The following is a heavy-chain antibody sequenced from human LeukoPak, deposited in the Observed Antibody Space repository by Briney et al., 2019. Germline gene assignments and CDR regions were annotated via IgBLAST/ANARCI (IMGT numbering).Heavy chain of an antibody. CDR1: GGSISSSSYY. D-gene: IGHD2-2*01. J-gene: IGHJ6*03. V-gene: IGHV4-39*01. CDR2: IYCSGST. CDR3: ARPNAPRCSSTSCYTTDYYYYYMDV. Sequence: SETLSLTCTVSGGSISSSSYYWGWIRQPPGKGLEWIGSIYCSGSTYYNPSLKSRVTISVGTSKNQFSLKLSSVTAADTAVYYCARPNAPRCSSTSCYTTDYYYYYMDVWAKGPRSPSP.